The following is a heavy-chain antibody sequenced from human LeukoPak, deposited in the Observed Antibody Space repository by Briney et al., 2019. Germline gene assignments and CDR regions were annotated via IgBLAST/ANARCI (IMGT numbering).Heavy chain of an antibody. D-gene: IGHD3-22*01. V-gene: IGHV3-64*04. CDR1: GFTFSSYG. Sequence: PGGSLRLSCSASGFTFSSYGMDWVRQAPGKGLEYVSAISSNGGSTNYADSVKGRFTISRDNAKNSLYLQMNSLRAEDTAVYYCAREPDSSGFYWYFDLWGRGTLVTVSS. J-gene: IGHJ2*01. CDR2: ISSNGGST. CDR3: AREPDSSGFYWYFDL.